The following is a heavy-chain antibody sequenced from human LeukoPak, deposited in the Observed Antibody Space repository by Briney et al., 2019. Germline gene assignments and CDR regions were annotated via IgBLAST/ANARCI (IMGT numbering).Heavy chain of an antibody. CDR2: INHSGST. CDR3: ARYYIAVAGRRFDY. V-gene: IGHV4-34*01. CDR1: GGSFSGYY. Sequence: KPSETLSLTCAVYGGSFSGYYWSWIRQPPGKGLEWIGEINHSGSTNYNPSLKSRVTISVDTSKNQFSLKLSSVTAADTAVYYCARYYIAVAGRRFDYWGQGTLVTVSS. D-gene: IGHD6-19*01. J-gene: IGHJ4*02.